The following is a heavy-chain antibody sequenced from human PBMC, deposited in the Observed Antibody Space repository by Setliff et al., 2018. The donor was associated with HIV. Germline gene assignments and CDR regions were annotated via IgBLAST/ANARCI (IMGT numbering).Heavy chain of an antibody. CDR2: IYTSGST. J-gene: IGHJ4*02. Sequence: SETLSLTCTVSGGSISSGSYYWSWIRQPAGKGLEWIGHIYTSGSTNYNPSLKSRGTISVDTSKNQFSLKLTSVTAEDTAVYYCARATRTGWYSLFEYWGQGTLVTVSS. CDR3: ARATRTGWYSLFEY. V-gene: IGHV4-61*09. CDR1: GGSISSGSYY. D-gene: IGHD6-19*01.